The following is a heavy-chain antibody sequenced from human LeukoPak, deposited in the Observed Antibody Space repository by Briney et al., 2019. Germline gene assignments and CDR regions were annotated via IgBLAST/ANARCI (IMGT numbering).Heavy chain of an antibody. D-gene: IGHD6-19*01. CDR3: AGSWYYFDY. CDR1: GFTFNNAW. Sequence: PGGSLRLSCAASGFTFNNAWMSWVRQAPGKGLEWVGRIKSKTDGGTTDYAAPVKGRFTISRDDSRNTLYLQMNSLKTEDPAVYYCAGSWYYFDYWGQGTLVTVSS. V-gene: IGHV3-15*01. J-gene: IGHJ4*02. CDR2: IKSKTDGGTT.